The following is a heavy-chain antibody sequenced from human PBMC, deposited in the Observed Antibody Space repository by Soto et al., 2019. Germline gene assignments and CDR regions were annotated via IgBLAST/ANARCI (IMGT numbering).Heavy chain of an antibody. CDR2: IYYSGST. J-gene: IGHJ4*02. V-gene: IGHV4-39*01. Sequence: QLQLQESGPGLVKPSETLSLTCTVSGGSISSSSYYWGWIRQPPGKGLEWIGSIYYSGSTYYNSSLKSRVTISVDASKNQFSLKLSSVTAADTAVYYCARQGSSSGWRFNDYWGQGTLVTVSS. CDR3: ARQGSSSGWRFNDY. D-gene: IGHD6-19*01. CDR1: GGSISSSSYY.